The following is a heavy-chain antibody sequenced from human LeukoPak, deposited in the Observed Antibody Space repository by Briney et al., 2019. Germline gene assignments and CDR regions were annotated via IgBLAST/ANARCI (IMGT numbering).Heavy chain of an antibody. V-gene: IGHV4-34*01. CDR2: INHSGST. D-gene: IGHD3-10*01. J-gene: IGHJ4*02. CDR1: GGSLSGYY. CDR3: ARGKGSY. Sequence: SETLSLTCAVYGGSLSGYYWSWIRQPPGKGLEWIGEINHSGSTNYNPSLKSRVTISVDTSKNQFSLRLSSVTAADTAVYYCARGKGSYWGQGTLVTVSS.